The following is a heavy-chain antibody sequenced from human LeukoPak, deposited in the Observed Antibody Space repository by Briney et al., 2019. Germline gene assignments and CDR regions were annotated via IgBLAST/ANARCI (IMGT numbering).Heavy chain of an antibody. V-gene: IGHV1-3*01. CDR2: INAGNGNT. Sequence: ASVKVSCKASGYTFTSYAMHWVRQAPGQRLEWMGWINAGNGNTKYSQKFQGRVTITRDTSASTAYMELGSLRSEDTAVYYCARVSYDFWSGYYFGYWGQGTLVTVSS. CDR3: ARVSYDFWSGYYFGY. D-gene: IGHD3-3*01. CDR1: GYTFTSYA. J-gene: IGHJ4*02.